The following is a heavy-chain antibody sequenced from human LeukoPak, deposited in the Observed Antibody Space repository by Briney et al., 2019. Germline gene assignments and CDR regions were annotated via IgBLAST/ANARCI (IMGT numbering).Heavy chain of an antibody. CDR2: IHYSGST. J-gene: IGHJ4*02. V-gene: IGHV4-59*01. Sequence: SETLSLTCTVSGGSISSYYWSWIRQPPGKGLEWIGYIHYSGSTHYNPSLKSRVTISVDTSKKQVSLKVTSVTAADTAVYYCARDRVRGVIIDRDGNYYFDYWGQGTLVTVSS. CDR3: ARDRVRGVIIDRDGNYYFDY. CDR1: GGSISSYY. D-gene: IGHD3-10*01.